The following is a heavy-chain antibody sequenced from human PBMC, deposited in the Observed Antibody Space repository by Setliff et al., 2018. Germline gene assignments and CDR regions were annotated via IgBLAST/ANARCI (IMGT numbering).Heavy chain of an antibody. CDR1: GGTFSDYY. Sequence: PSETLSLTCAASGGTFSDYYWTWIRQSPEKGLEWIGKINHRGSTNYNPSLKSRVTMSVDTSKKQFSLKLTSVTAADTAVYYCARMSGFLYMDVWGKGTTVTVSS. CDR2: INHRGST. CDR3: ARMSGFLYMDV. D-gene: IGHD3-3*01. V-gene: IGHV4-34*01. J-gene: IGHJ6*03.